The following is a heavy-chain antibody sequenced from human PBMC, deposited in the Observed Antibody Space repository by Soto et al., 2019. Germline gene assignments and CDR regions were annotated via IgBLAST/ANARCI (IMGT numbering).Heavy chain of an antibody. CDR2: INPSGGST. Sequence: ASVKVSCKASGYTFTSYYMHWVRQAPGQGLEWMGIINPSGGSTSYAQKFQGRVTMTRDTSTSTVYLELSSLRSEDTAVYYCARDLITMVRGVIWLSDYFDYWGQGTLVTVSS. CDR3: ARDLITMVRGVIWLSDYFDY. J-gene: IGHJ4*02. V-gene: IGHV1-46*03. D-gene: IGHD3-10*01. CDR1: GYTFTSYY.